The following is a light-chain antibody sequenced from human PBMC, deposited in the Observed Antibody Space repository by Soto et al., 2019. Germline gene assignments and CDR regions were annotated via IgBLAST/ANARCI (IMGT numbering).Light chain of an antibody. Sequence: RASKSISQCLAWYQQKPGKVPKLLIYDASSLESGVPSRFSGHGSDTKLTSSIVWPLLHDFSSYLWQQYPTYSAFGGGTRLEIK. J-gene: IGKJ5*01. CDR3: QQYPTYSA. V-gene: IGKV1-5*01. CDR1: KSISQC. CDR2: DAS.